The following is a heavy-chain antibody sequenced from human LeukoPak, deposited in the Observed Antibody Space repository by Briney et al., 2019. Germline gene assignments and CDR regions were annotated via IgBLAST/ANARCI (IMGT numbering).Heavy chain of an antibody. Sequence: PGGSLRLSCAASGFTISDYYMSWIRQAPGKGLEWVSYISSSSSYTNYADSVKGRFTISRDNAKNSLYLQMNSLRAEDTAVYYCARDTDLAYCGGDCYSGPFDYWGQGTLVTVSS. V-gene: IGHV3-11*05. CDR3: ARDTDLAYCGGDCYSGPFDY. CDR1: GFTISDYY. J-gene: IGHJ4*02. D-gene: IGHD2-21*02. CDR2: ISSSSSYT.